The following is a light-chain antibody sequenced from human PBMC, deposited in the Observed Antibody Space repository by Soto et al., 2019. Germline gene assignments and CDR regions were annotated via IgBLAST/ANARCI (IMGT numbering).Light chain of an antibody. V-gene: IGLV2-8*01. Sequence: QSVLTQPPSASGSPGQSVAISCTGTISDVGAYNYVSWYQQHPGKAPKLMIYEVTKRPSGVPDRFSGSKSGNTASLTVSGLQAEDEADYYCSSYAGSNNLLFGGGTKLTVL. CDR2: EVT. CDR3: SSYAGSNNLL. CDR1: ISDVGAYNY. J-gene: IGLJ2*01.